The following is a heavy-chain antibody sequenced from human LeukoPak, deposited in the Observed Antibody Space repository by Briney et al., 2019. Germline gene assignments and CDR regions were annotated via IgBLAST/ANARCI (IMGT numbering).Heavy chain of an antibody. CDR2: ISSSGSTI. V-gene: IGHV3-48*03. CDR3: ARDRSEDRFDY. J-gene: IGHJ4*02. CDR1: GFTFSDHG. D-gene: IGHD1-26*01. Sequence: GGSLRLSCAASGFTFSDHGMQWVRQAPGRGLEWVSFISSSGSTISYADSVKGRFTISRDNAKNSLYLQMNSLRGEDTALYYCARDRSEDRFDYWGRGTLVTVSS.